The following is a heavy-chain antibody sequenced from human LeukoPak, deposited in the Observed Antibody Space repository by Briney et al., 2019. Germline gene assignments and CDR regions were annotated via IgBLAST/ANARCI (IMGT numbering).Heavy chain of an antibody. Sequence: ASVKVSCKVSGYTLTELSMHWVRQAPGKGLEWMGGFDPEDGETIYAQKFQGRVTMTEGTSTDTAYMELSSLRSEDTAVYYCATPGTTYDAFDIWGQGTMVTVSS. V-gene: IGHV1-24*01. CDR1: GYTLTELS. D-gene: IGHD4-17*01. CDR2: FDPEDGET. J-gene: IGHJ3*02. CDR3: ATPGTTYDAFDI.